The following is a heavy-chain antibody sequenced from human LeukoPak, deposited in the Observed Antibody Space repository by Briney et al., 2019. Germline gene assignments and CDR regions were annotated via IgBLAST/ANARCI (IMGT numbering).Heavy chain of an antibody. J-gene: IGHJ4*02. CDR1: GGSISSSSYY. V-gene: IGHV4-39*01. CDR3: ARRIVPPSGHPRKYYFDY. CDR2: IYYSWST. Sequence: SETLSLTCTVSGGSISSSSYYWGWIRHPPGPGLVWLGSIYYSWSTYYNPSLKSRVTISVDTSKNQFSLKLSSVTAADTAVYYCARRIVPPSGHPRKYYFDYWGQGTLVTVSS. D-gene: IGHD1-26*01.